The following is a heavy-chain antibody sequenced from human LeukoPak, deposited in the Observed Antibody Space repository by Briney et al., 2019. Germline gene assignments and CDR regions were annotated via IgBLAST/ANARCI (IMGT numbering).Heavy chain of an antibody. V-gene: IGHV1-46*01. CDR1: GYTFTTYY. J-gene: IGHJ4*02. CDR3: ARAYRYSYDNSGYCDY. D-gene: IGHD3-22*01. CDR2: VNPSGGFT. Sequence: ASVKVSCKASGYTFTTYYLHWVRQAPGQGLEWMGIVNPSGGFTKYAQKFQGRVTMTRDMSTSTVYMELSSLRSDGTAVYYCARAYRYSYDNSGYCDYWGQGTLVTVSS.